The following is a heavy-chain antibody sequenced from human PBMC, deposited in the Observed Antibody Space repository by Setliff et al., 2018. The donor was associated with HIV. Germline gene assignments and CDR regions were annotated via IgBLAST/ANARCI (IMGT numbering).Heavy chain of an antibody. CDR2: VIRGGHNT. Sequence: PGGYLRLSCAASGFSFSNYAMSWVRQAPGKGLEWVSSVIRGGHNTFYADSVKGRFTISRDNSKDTLYLQMSGLTAEDTAIYYCAKTLVVVASPLDFWGQGTLVTVSS. D-gene: IGHD2-15*01. CDR1: GFSFSNYA. CDR3: AKTLVVVASPLDF. V-gene: IGHV3-23*01. J-gene: IGHJ4*02.